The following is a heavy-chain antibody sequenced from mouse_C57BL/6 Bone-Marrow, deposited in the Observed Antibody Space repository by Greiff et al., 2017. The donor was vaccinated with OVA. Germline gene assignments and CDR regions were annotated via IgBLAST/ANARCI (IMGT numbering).Heavy chain of an antibody. Sequence: QVQLQQSGAELVRPGASVTLSCKASGYTFPDYEMHWVKQTPVHGLEWIGAIDPETGGTAYNQKFKGKAILTADKSSSTAYMELRSLTSEDSAVYYCTRGYSNYYAMDYWGQGTSVTGSS. CDR3: TRGYSNYYAMDY. V-gene: IGHV1-15*01. J-gene: IGHJ4*01. D-gene: IGHD2-5*01. CDR2: IDPETGGT. CDR1: GYTFPDYE.